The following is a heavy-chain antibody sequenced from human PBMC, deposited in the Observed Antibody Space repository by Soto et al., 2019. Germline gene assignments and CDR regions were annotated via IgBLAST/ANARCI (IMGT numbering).Heavy chain of an antibody. V-gene: IGHV1-18*01. J-gene: IGHJ5*02. CDR2: ISPESDKA. CDR1: GYTFTSFG. CDR3: TRELCLITPATVTTDAS. D-gene: IGHD4-17*01. Sequence: VQLVQSGAEVKKPGASVRVSCKASGYTFTSFGLSWVRQAPGQGPEWMGWISPESDKATYAHKFQGRITMTTATSTLTAYMDLRSLRSADTASYYCTRELCLITPATVTTDASWGQGTLVSGS.